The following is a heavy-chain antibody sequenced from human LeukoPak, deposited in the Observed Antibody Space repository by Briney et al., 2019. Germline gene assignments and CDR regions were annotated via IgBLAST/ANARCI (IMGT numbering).Heavy chain of an antibody. CDR1: GGTFSSYA. Sequence: SVNVSCKASGGTFSSYAISWVRQAPGQGLEWMGRIIPILGIANYAQKFQGRVTITADKSTSTAYMELSSLRSEDTAVYYCARDLTFLDSYYYGSGSGQGAFDIWGQGTMVTVSS. V-gene: IGHV1-69*04. CDR3: ARDLTFLDSYYYGSGSGQGAFDI. D-gene: IGHD3-10*01. J-gene: IGHJ3*02. CDR2: IIPILGIA.